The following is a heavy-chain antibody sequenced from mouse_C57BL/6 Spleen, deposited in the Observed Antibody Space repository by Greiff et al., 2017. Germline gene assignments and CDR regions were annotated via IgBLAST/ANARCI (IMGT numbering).Heavy chain of an antibody. V-gene: IGHV1-53*01. D-gene: IGHD1-1*02. Sequence: QVQLQQPGTELVKPGASVKLSCKASGYTFTSYWMHWVKQRPGQGLELIGNINPSNGGTNYNEKFKSKATLTVDKSSSTAYMQLSSLTSEDSAVYYCARPRLYYYAMDYWGQGTSVTVSS. J-gene: IGHJ4*01. CDR1: GYTFTSYW. CDR3: ARPRLYYYAMDY. CDR2: INPSNGGT.